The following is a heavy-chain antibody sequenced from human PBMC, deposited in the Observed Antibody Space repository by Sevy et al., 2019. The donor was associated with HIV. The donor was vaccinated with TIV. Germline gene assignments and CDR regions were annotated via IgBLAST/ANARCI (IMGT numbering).Heavy chain of an antibody. CDR2: ITSESGYI. D-gene: IGHD3-10*01. CDR1: GFTFSNYN. V-gene: IGHV3-21*01. CDR3: ARDRVQPSHWYFDL. Sequence: GGSLRLSCAASGFTFSNYNMNWVRQAPGKGLEWVSSITSESGYIYYADSVKGRFIISRDNAKNSVYLQMNSLRADDTAVYYCARDRVQPSHWYFDLWGRGTLVTVSS. J-gene: IGHJ2*01.